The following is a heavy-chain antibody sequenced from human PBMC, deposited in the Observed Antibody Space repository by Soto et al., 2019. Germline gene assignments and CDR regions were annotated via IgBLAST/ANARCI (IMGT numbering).Heavy chain of an antibody. CDR2: ISGSGGST. V-gene: IGHV3-23*01. CDR1: GFTFSDHH. J-gene: IGHJ4*02. Sequence: GGSLRLSCVASGFTFSDHHLDWVRQAPGKGLEWVSAISGSGGSTYYADSVKGRFTISRDNSKNTLYLQMNSLRAEDTAVYYCAKDLLASYYYDSSGYLYYFDYWGQGTRVTVSS. CDR3: AKDLLASYYYDSSGYLYYFDY. D-gene: IGHD3-22*01.